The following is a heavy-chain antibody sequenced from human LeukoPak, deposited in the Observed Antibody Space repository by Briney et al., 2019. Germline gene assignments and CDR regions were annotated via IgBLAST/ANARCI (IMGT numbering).Heavy chain of an antibody. CDR3: ANCLPVWGYPPEGV. Sequence: PGGSLRLSCAASGFTFSSYAMSRVRQAPGKGLEWFSSISGSGGSTYYADSVKGRFPISRDNSKNTLYLQMNSLRAEDTAVYYCANCLPVWGYPPEGVWGQGTTVTVSS. CDR2: ISGSGGST. CDR1: GFTFSSYA. D-gene: IGHD3-16*01. V-gene: IGHV3-23*01. J-gene: IGHJ6*02.